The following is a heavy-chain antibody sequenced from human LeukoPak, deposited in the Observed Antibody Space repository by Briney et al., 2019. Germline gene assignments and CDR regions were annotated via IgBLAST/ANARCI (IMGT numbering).Heavy chain of an antibody. CDR1: GGSISSYY. J-gene: IGHJ4*02. CDR3: ARVGSGSFDY. V-gene: IGHV4-59*01. CDR2: SYYSGST. Sequence: SETLSLTCTVSGGSISSYYWSWIRQPPGKGLEWIGYSYYSGSTNSNPSLKSRVTISVDTSKNQFSLKLNSVTAADTAVYYCARVGSGSFDYWGQGTLVTVSS. D-gene: IGHD6-19*01.